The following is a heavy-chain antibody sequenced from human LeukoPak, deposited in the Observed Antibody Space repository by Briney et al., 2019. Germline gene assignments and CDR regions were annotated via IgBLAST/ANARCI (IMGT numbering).Heavy chain of an antibody. CDR3: AGGYDSSAYYYSLNY. V-gene: IGHV3-48*03. CDR1: GFTFSSYE. CDR2: ISSSGSTI. D-gene: IGHD3-22*01. Sequence: QAGGSLRLSCAASGFTFSSYEMNWVRQAPGKGLEWVSHISSSGSTIYYADSVKGRFTISRDNAKNSLSLQVTSLRAEDTAVYYCAGGYDSSAYYYSLNYWGQGTLVTVSS. J-gene: IGHJ4*02.